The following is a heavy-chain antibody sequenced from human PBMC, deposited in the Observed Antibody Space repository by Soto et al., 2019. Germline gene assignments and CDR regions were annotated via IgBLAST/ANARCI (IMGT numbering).Heavy chain of an antibody. V-gene: IGHV4-30-2*01. D-gene: IGHD3-10*01. Sequence: ASETLSLTCAVSGGSISSGGYSWSWIRQPPGKGLEWIGYIYHSGSTYYNPSLKSRVTISVDRSKNQFSLKLSSVTAADTAVYYRARSSVRGFGELFRPPYYYGMGVWGQGTTVTVSS. CDR3: ARSSVRGFGELFRPPYYYGMGV. CDR2: IYHSGST. CDR1: GGSISSGGYS. J-gene: IGHJ6*02.